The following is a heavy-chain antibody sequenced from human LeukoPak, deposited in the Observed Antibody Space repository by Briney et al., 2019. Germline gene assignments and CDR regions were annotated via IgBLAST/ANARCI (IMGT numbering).Heavy chain of an antibody. CDR1: GYTFTGYY. Sequence: ASVKVSCKASGYTFTGYYLHWVRQAPGQGIEWMGWINPKNGGTKYAQKFQGRVTMTRDTSISTVYMELSRLTSDDTAVYSCARDPAQTYYYDPWGQGTLVTVSS. CDR3: ARDPAQTYYYDP. CDR2: INPKNGGT. V-gene: IGHV1-2*02. D-gene: IGHD3-22*01. J-gene: IGHJ4*02.